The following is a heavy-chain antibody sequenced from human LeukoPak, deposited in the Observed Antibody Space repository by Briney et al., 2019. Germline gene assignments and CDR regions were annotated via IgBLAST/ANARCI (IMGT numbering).Heavy chain of an antibody. CDR3: ARGRPYWQWRYFFDY. J-gene: IGHJ4*02. D-gene: IGHD6-19*01. CDR2: INHSGST. CDR1: GGSFSGSY. Sequence: SHTLSLTCAVYGGSFSGSYWTWIRQPPGKGLEWSGEINHSGSTNYNPSLKRRVTISVDTSKKQFSLKLSSVTAADTAVYYCARGRPYWQWRYFFDYWGQGTLVTVSS. V-gene: IGHV4-34*01.